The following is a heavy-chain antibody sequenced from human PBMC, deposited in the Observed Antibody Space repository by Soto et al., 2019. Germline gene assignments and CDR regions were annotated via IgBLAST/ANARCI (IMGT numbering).Heavy chain of an antibody. J-gene: IGHJ6*02. CDR3: AREKPGIAAAGSSMVYYYYGMDV. D-gene: IGHD6-13*01. V-gene: IGHV1-8*01. CDR2: VKPNSGHP. Sequence: ASVKVSCTASGYTFTSYDNNWVRQATLRGLEWMGWVKPNSGHPGYAQKFQGRVTMTRTTSISTAYMELSSLRSQDTAVYYCAREKPGIAAAGSSMVYYYYGMDVWGPGTSVTVSS. CDR1: GYTFTSYD.